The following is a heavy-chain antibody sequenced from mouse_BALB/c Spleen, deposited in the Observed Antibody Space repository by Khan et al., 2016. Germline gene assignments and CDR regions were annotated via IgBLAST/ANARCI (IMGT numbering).Heavy chain of an antibody. V-gene: IGHV1-7*01. CDR2: INPSTGYT. CDR1: GYTFTSYW. J-gene: IGHJ3*01. Sequence: QVQLKQSGAELAKPGASVKMSCKASGYTFTSYWMHWVKQRPGQGLEWIGYINPSTGYTEYNQKFKDKATLTADKSSSTAYTQLSSLTSEDSAVYYCASYGSSYPWFAYWGQGTLVTVSA. D-gene: IGHD1-1*01. CDR3: ASYGSSYPWFAY.